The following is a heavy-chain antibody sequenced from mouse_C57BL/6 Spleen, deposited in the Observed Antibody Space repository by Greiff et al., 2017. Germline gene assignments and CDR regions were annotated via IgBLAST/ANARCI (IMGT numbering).Heavy chain of an antibody. CDR2: IDPSDSET. J-gene: IGHJ4*01. D-gene: IGHD2-2*01. Sequence: VQLHQPGAELVRPGSSVKLSCKASGYTFTSYWMHWVKQRPIQGLEWIGNIDPSDSETHYNQKFKDKATLTVDKSSSTAYMQLSSLTSEDSAVYYCARNYGYLYAMDYWGQGTSVTVSS. CDR1: GYTFTSYW. CDR3: ARNYGYLYAMDY. V-gene: IGHV1-52*01.